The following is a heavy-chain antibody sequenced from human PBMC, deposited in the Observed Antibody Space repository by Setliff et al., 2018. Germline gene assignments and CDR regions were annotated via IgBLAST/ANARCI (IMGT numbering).Heavy chain of an antibody. CDR2: INHSGST. V-gene: IGHV4-34*09. CDR3: ARVPRFTDTRNAFDI. Sequence: SETLSLTCAVYGGSFNSYYWSWIRQPPGKGLEWIGEINHSGSTYYNPSLKSRVTISVDTSKNQFSLKLSSVTAADTAVYYCARVPRFTDTRNAFDIWGQGTMVTVS. J-gene: IGHJ3*02. D-gene: IGHD5-18*01. CDR1: GGSFNSYY.